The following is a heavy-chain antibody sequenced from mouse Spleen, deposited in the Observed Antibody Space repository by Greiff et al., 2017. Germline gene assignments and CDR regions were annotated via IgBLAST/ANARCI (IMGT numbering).Heavy chain of an antibody. CDR2: ISSGGGNT. CDR3: ARHGNYVGYFDY. CDR1: GFTFSSYT. J-gene: IGHJ2*01. Sequence: EVQLVESGGGLVKPGGSLKLSCAASGFTFSSYTMSWVRQTPAKRLEWVATISSGGGNTYYPDSVKGRFTISRDNARNTLYLQMSSLRSEDTAMYYCARHGNYVGYFDYWGQGTTLTVSS. V-gene: IGHV5-9*04. D-gene: IGHD2-1*01.